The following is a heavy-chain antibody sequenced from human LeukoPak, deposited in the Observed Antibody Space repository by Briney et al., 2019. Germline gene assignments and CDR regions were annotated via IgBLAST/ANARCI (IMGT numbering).Heavy chain of an antibody. Sequence: SETLSLTCAVYGGSFSGYYWSWIRQPPGKGLEWIGEINHSGSTNYNPSLKSRVTISVDTSKNQFSLKLNSVTAADTAVYYCARGGDWLFDYWGQGILVTVSS. CDR1: GGSFSGYY. CDR3: ARGGDWLFDY. V-gene: IGHV4-34*01. CDR2: INHSGST. D-gene: IGHD2-21*02. J-gene: IGHJ4*02.